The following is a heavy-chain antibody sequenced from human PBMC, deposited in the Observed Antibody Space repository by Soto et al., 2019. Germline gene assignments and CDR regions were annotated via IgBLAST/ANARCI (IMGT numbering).Heavy chain of an antibody. J-gene: IGHJ5*02. V-gene: IGHV1-8*01. D-gene: IGHD3-10*02. CDR2: MNPNSGNT. CDR3: ARGQNRPITYYYDRGGLDH. CDR1: GYTFTSYD. Sequence: ASVKVSCKASGYTFTSYDINWVRQATGQGLEWMGWMNPNSGNTGYAQKFQGRVTMTRNTSISTAYMELSSLRSEDTAVYYCARGQNRPITYYYDRGGLDHWGQGTLVTVSS.